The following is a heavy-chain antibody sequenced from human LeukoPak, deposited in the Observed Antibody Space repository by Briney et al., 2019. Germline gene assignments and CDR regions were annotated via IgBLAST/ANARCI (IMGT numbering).Heavy chain of an antibody. CDR1: GYTFTSYY. J-gene: IGHJ4*02. CDR3: ARGRYYGSGSYFAHTFDY. CDR2: INPNSGGT. D-gene: IGHD3-10*01. Sequence: ASVKVSCKASGYTFTSYYMHWVRQAPGQGLEWMGWINPNSGGTNYAQKFQGWVTMTRDTSISTAYMELSRLRSDDTAVYYCARGRYYGSGSYFAHTFDYWGQGTLVTVSS. V-gene: IGHV1-2*04.